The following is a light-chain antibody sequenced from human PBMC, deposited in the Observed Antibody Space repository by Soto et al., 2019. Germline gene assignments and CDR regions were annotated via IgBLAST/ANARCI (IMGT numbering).Light chain of an antibody. Sequence: DIQMTQSPSTSSASVGDRVTITFRASQSISSWLAWYQQRPGKAPKLLIYKASNLESGVPSRFSGSGSGTELTLTISSLHPDDFATYYCQQYYTYPWTFGPGTKVDIK. CDR2: KAS. J-gene: IGKJ1*01. V-gene: IGKV1-5*03. CDR3: QQYYTYPWT. CDR1: QSISSW.